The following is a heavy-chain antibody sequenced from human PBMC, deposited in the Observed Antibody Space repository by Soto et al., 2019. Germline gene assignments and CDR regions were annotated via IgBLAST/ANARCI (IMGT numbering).Heavy chain of an antibody. CDR1: GFTFSSYS. V-gene: IGHV3-21*01. CDR3: ARVPAGSAIRYYYYYGMDV. Sequence: EVQLVESGGGLVKPGGSLRLSCAASGFTFSSYSMNWVRQAPGKGLEWVSSISSSSSYIYYADSVKGRFTISRDNANNSLYLQMNSLRAEDTAVYYCARVPAGSAIRYYYYYGMDVWGQGTTVTVSS. CDR2: ISSSSSYI. D-gene: IGHD1-26*01. J-gene: IGHJ6*02.